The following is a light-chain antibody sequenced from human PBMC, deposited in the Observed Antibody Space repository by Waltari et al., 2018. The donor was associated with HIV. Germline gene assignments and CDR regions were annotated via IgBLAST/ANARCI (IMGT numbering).Light chain of an antibody. CDR2: DVD. CDR3: ASFTGDNTVI. Sequence: AVTQPASVSGLPGQSTTISCTGDDSDFGLYNFVSWYQQHSGKPPRLILYDVDSRPAGVSDRFSGSMSGNTASLTISGLRAEDEGHYYCASFTGDNTVIFGGGTEVTVL. J-gene: IGLJ2*01. CDR1: DSDFGLYNF. V-gene: IGLV2-14*03.